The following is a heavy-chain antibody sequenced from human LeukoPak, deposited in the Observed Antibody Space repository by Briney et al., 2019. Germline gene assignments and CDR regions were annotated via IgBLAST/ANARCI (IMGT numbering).Heavy chain of an antibody. CDR1: GFNLRTYG. CDR2: SWYDGSTK. V-gene: IGHV3-33*01. CDR3: ARDTTLVTLYYFDS. Sequence: GALRLSCAASGFNLRTYGMHWVRQALGKGLEWVALSWYDGSTKYYADSVKGRFSISRDNSKNTVYLQMDGLRAEDTAVYYCARDTTLVTLYYFDSWGQGTLVTVSS. J-gene: IGHJ4*02. D-gene: IGHD2-21*02.